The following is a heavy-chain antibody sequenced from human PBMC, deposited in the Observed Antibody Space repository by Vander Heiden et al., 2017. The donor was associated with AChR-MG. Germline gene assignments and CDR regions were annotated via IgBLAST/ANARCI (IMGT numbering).Heavy chain of an antibody. D-gene: IGHD4-17*01. J-gene: IGHJ4*02. CDR3: ARGVYGDYMYFDY. Sequence: QLQLQESGPGLVRPSHTLSLTCAVSGGSITSGGYSWSWIRQPPGKGPEWIGNIYQSGSTFSKPSLKSRVTISIDKSKNQFSLKLKSVTAADTAVYYCARGVYGDYMYFDYWGQGTRVTVSS. V-gene: IGHV4-30-2*01. CDR1: GGSITSGGYS. CDR2: IYQSGST.